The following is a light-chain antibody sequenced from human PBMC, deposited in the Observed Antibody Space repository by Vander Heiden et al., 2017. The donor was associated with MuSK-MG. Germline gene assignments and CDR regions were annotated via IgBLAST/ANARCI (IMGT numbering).Light chain of an antibody. CDR2: GAS. Sequence: EIVMTQSPDTLSVSPGERATLSCRASQSVSRNLAWYQQKPGQAPRLLIYGASTRATGIPARFSGSGSGTEFTLTISSLQSEDFAVYYCQQYNNWPPPWTFGQGTKVXIK. J-gene: IGKJ1*01. V-gene: IGKV3-15*01. CDR3: QQYNNWPPPWT. CDR1: QSVSRN.